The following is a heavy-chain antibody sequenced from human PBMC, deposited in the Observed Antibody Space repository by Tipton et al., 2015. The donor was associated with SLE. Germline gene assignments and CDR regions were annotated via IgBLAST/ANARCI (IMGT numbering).Heavy chain of an antibody. D-gene: IGHD1-1*01. V-gene: IGHV1-2*06. CDR3: ASSTGTHPDAFDI. CDR1: GYTFTDYY. Sequence: QSGAEVKKPGASVRVSCKSSGYTFTDYYMHWVRQAPGQGLEWMGRINPNSGDTDSAQKFQGRVTMTRDTSISTAYMELSRVTSDDTAVYYCASSTGTHPDAFDIWGQGTMVTVSS. CDR2: INPNSGDT. J-gene: IGHJ3*02.